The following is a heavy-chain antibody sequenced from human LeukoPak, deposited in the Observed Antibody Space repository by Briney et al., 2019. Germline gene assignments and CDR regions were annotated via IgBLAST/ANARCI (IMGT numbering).Heavy chain of an antibody. V-gene: IGHV3-64*01. CDR3: ARGPVYAY. Sequence: GGSLRLSCVVSGFTFSSYGMHWVRQAPGKGLEYVSAISSNGGSTYYANSVKGRFTTSRDNSKNTSYLQMGSLRAEDTAVYYRARGPVYAYWGQGTLVTVSS. D-gene: IGHD3-16*01. CDR1: GFTFSSYG. J-gene: IGHJ4*02. CDR2: ISSNGGST.